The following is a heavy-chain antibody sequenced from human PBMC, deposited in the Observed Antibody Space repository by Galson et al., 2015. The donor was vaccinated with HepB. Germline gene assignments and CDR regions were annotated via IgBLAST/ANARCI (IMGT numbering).Heavy chain of an antibody. J-gene: IGHJ5*02. D-gene: IGHD4-17*01. Sequence: SVKVSCKASGGTFSSYAISWVRQAPGQGLEWMGGIIPIFGTANYAQKFQGRVTITADESTSTAYMELSSLRSEDTAVYYCARATIQGDYGDYALGWFDPWGQGTLVTVSS. CDR1: GGTFSSYA. V-gene: IGHV1-69*13. CDR3: ARATIQGDYGDYALGWFDP. CDR2: IIPIFGTA.